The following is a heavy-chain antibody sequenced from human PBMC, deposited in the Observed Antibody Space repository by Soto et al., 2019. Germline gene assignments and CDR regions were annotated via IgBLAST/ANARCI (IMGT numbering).Heavy chain of an antibody. CDR2: ISGSGGRT. Sequence: EVQLLESGGGLVQPGGSLRLSCAASGFTFSSFAVSWVRQAPGKGLEWVSAISGSGGRTYYADSVKGRFTISRDNSKSTLYLQMNNLRVDDTAVYYCAKDPSGATSWYYWYFVLWGRGTLVTVSS. D-gene: IGHD6-13*01. CDR3: AKDPSGATSWYYWYFVL. V-gene: IGHV3-23*01. J-gene: IGHJ2*01. CDR1: GFTFSSFA.